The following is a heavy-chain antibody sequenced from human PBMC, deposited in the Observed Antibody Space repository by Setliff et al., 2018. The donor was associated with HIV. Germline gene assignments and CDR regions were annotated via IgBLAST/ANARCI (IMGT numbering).Heavy chain of an antibody. V-gene: IGHV3-7*03. CDR1: GFTFSSYW. J-gene: IGHJ4*02. CDR3: ALLWPFDY. CDR2: IKQDGSEK. Sequence: PGGSLRLSCAASGFTFSSYWMSWVRQAPGKGLEWVANIKQDGSEKYYVDSVKGRFTISRDNAKNSLYLQMNSLRGEDTAIYYCALLWPFDYWGQGALVTVSS. D-gene: IGHD3-10*01.